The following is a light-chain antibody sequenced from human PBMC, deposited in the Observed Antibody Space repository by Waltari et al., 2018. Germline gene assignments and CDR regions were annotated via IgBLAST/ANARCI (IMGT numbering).Light chain of an antibody. CDR2: DVS. V-gene: IGLV2-14*03. Sequence: QSALTQPASVSGSPGQSIAISCTGTSSDVGGYNSVSWYQQHPGKVPKLGIYDVSNRPAGVSTRFSRSKAGNTASLTISGLQADDEADYYCSSFTRATTLIFGGGTKLTVL. CDR1: SSDVGGYNS. CDR3: SSFTRATTLI. J-gene: IGLJ2*01.